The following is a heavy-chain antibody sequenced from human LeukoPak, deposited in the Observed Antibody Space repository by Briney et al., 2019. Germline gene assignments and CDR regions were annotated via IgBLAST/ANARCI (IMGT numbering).Heavy chain of an antibody. V-gene: IGHV4-38-2*01. CDR1: GYSISSGYY. Sequence: SLETLSLTCAVSGYSISSGYYWGWIRQTPGKGLEWIGIIYHSGSTYSNPSLRSRVTISVDTSKNQFSLKLTSVTAADTAVYYCARRPISGRYHWDYWGQGTLVTVSS. J-gene: IGHJ4*02. CDR3: ARRPISGRYHWDY. D-gene: IGHD1-26*01. CDR2: IYHSGST.